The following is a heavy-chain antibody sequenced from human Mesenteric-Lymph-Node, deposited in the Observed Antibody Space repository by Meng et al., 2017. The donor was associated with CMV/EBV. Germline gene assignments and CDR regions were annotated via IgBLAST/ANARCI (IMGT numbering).Heavy chain of an antibody. CDR2: IYYSGST. CDR1: GGSVSSGTYY. V-gene: IGHV4-61*01. CDR3: ANYGDYAGRFDY. D-gene: IGHD4-17*01. J-gene: IGHJ4*02. Sequence: SETLSLTCTVSGGSVSSGTYYWSWIRQPPGKGLEWIGYIYYSGSTNYNPSLKSRVTISLDTSKNQFSLNVSSVTAADTAIYYCANYGDYAGRFDYWGQGTLVTVSS.